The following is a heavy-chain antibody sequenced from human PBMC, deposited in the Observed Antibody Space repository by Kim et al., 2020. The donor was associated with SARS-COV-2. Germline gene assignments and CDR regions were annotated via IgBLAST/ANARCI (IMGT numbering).Heavy chain of an antibody. CDR3: ARSRRRVVVTADY. Sequence: YADSVKGRFTISRDNAKNSLYLQMNSLRAEDTAVYYCARSRRRVVVTADYWGQGTLVTVSS. J-gene: IGHJ4*02. V-gene: IGHV3-21*01. D-gene: IGHD3-22*01.